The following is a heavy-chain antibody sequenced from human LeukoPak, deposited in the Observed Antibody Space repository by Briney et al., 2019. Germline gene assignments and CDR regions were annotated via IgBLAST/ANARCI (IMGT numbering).Heavy chain of an antibody. CDR3: ARPIMVRGVKGPDDWFDP. Sequence: EASVKVSCKASGGTFSSYAISWVRQAPGQGLEWMGRIIPILGIANYAQKFQGRVTITADKSTSTAYMELSSLRSEDTAVYYCARPIMVRGVKGPDDWFDPWGQGTLVTVSS. J-gene: IGHJ5*02. CDR1: GGTFSSYA. D-gene: IGHD3-10*01. V-gene: IGHV1-69*04. CDR2: IIPILGIA.